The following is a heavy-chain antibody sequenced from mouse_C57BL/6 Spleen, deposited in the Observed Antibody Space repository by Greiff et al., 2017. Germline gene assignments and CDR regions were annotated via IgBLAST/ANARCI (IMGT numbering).Heavy chain of an antibody. CDR1: GYTFTDYY. CDR2: INPNNGGT. V-gene: IGHV1-26*01. D-gene: IGHD2-3*01. Sequence: VQLQQSGPELVKPGASVKISCKASGYTFTDYYMNWVKQSHGKSLEWIGDINPNNGGTSYNQKFKGKATLTVDKSSSTAYMELRSLTSEDSAVYYCARLGDGYYLYYFDYWGQGTTLTVSS. CDR3: ARLGDGYYLYYFDY. J-gene: IGHJ2*01.